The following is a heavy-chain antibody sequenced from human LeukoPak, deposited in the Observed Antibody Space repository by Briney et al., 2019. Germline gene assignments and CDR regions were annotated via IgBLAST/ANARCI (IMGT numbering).Heavy chain of an antibody. J-gene: IGHJ5*02. CDR2: ITTGGDDL. CDR1: GFTFSSYS. V-gene: IGHV3-21*01. CDR3: ARKQWLNS. D-gene: IGHD6-19*01. Sequence: PGGSLRLSCAASGFTFSSYSLTWVRQAPGKGLEWVSSITTGGDDLYYSDSVKGRFTISRDNAKNSLSLQMNNLRAEDTAVYYCARKQWLNSWGQGTRVIVSS.